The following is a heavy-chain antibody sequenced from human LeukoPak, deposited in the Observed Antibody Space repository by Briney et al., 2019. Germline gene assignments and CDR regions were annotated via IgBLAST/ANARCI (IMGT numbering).Heavy chain of an antibody. D-gene: IGHD1-14*01. CDR2: ISWNSGNI. Sequence: PGRSLRLSCAASGFTLDDFAMHWVRQAPGKGLEWDSGISWNSGNIGYGDSVKGRFTISRDNAKNSLYLQMNTLRVEDTALYYCAKVKRVGGTGIFDSWGRGTLVIVSS. CDR1: GFTLDDFA. CDR3: AKVKRVGGTGIFDS. V-gene: IGHV3-9*01. J-gene: IGHJ4*02.